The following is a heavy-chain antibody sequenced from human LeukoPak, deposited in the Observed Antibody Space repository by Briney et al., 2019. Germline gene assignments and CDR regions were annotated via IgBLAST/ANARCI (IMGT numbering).Heavy chain of an antibody. CDR3: ARDESSSWYGYYYYYYMDV. J-gene: IGHJ6*03. D-gene: IGHD6-13*01. CDR2: INPNSGGT. CDR1: GYTFTGYY. V-gene: IGHV1-2*02. Sequence: ASVKVSCKASGYTFTGYYMHWVRQAPGQGLEWMGWINPNSGGTNYAQKFQGRVTMTRDTSISTAYMELSRLRSDDTAVYYCARDESSSWYGYYYYYYMDVWGKGTTVTISS.